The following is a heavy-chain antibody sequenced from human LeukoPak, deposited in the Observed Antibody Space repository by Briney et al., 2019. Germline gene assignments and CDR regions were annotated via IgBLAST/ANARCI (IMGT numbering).Heavy chain of an antibody. CDR2: ISYDGSNK. Sequence: GGSLRLSCAASGFTFSSYGMHWVRQAPGKGLEWVAGISYDGSNKYYADSVKGRFTISRDNSKNTLYLQMNSLRAEDTAVYYCAKGGLRYFDWSLPNGGMDVWGQGSTVTVSS. V-gene: IGHV3-30*18. CDR1: GFTFSSYG. J-gene: IGHJ6*02. CDR3: AKGGLRYFDWSLPNGGMDV. D-gene: IGHD3-9*01.